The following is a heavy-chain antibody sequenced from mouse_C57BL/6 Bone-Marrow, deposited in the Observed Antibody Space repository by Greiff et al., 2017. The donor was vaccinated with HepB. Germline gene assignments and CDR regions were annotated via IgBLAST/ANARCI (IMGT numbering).Heavy chain of an antibody. CDR3: ARGWYDYDEAY. CDR2: ISSGSSTI. J-gene: IGHJ3*01. D-gene: IGHD2-4*01. V-gene: IGHV5-17*01. Sequence: EVQGVESGGGLVKPGGSLKLSCAAPGFTFSDYGMHWVRQAPEKGLEGVAYISSGSSTIYYADTVKGRFTISRDNAKNTLFLQMTSLRSEDTAMYYCARGWYDYDEAYWGQGTLVTVSA. CDR1: GFTFSDYG.